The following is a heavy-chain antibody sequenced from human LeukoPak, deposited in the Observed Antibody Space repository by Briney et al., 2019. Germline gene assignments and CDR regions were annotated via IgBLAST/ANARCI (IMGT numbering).Heavy chain of an antibody. D-gene: IGHD1-26*01. Sequence: PGGSLRLSCAASGFTFSDYYMSWIRQAPGKGLEWVSYISSSGSTIYYADSVRGRFTISRDNAKNSLYLQMNSLRAEDTAVYYCARGRESYYYYGMDVWGQGTTVTVSS. CDR1: GFTFSDYY. CDR2: ISSSGSTI. CDR3: ARGRESYYYYGMDV. V-gene: IGHV3-11*01. J-gene: IGHJ6*02.